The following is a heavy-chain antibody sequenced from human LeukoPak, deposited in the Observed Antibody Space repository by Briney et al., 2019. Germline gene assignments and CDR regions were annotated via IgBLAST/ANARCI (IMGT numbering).Heavy chain of an antibody. CDR2: ISWNSGSI. CDR3: AKDRASDTEGIFDY. Sequence: GRSLRLSCAASGFTFDDYAMHWVRQAPGKGLEWGSGISWNSGSIGYADSVKGRFTISRDNAKNSLYLQMNSLRAEDTALYYCAKDRASDTEGIFDYWGQGTLVTVSS. V-gene: IGHV3-9*01. J-gene: IGHJ4*02. D-gene: IGHD2-2*01. CDR1: GFTFDDYA.